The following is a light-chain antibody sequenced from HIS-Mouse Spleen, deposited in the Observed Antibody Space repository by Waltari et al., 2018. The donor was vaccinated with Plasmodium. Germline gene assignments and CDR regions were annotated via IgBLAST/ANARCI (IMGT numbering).Light chain of an antibody. CDR2: EDS. V-gene: IGLV3-10*01. J-gene: IGLJ3*02. Sequence: SYELTQPPSVSVSPGQTARITCSGDALPKTYAYWYQQKSGQAPVLVISEDSKRPPGIPERFSGSSSGTMATLTISGAQVEDEADYYCYSTDSSGNHRVFGGGTKLTVL. CDR3: YSTDSSGNHRV. CDR1: ALPKTY.